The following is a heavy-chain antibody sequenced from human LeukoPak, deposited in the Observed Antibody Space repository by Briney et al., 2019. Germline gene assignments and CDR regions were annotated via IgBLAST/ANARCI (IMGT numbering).Heavy chain of an antibody. J-gene: IGHJ5*02. CDR2: IYYSGST. Sequence: PSETLSLTCTVPGGSISSYYWSWIRQPPGKGLEWIGYIYYSGSTNYNPSLKSRVTISVDTSKNQFSLKLSSVTAADTAVYYCARDVRAGYCSGGSCYSPGGFDPWGQGTLVTVSS. CDR1: GGSISSYY. CDR3: ARDVRAGYCSGGSCYSPGGFDP. D-gene: IGHD2-15*01. V-gene: IGHV4-59*01.